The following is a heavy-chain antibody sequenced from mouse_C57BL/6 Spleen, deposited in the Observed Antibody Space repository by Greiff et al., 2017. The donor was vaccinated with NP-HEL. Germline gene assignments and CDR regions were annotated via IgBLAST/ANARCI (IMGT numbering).Heavy chain of an antibody. J-gene: IGHJ2*01. CDR2: IDPSDSYT. CDR3: ARDADYVDYFDY. CDR1: GYTFTSYW. D-gene: IGHD2-4*01. Sequence: QVQLQQPGAELVMPGASVKLSCKASGYTFTSYWMHWVKQRPGQGLERIGEIDPSDSYTNYNQKFKGKSTLTVDKSSSTAYMQLSSLTSEDSAVYYCARDADYVDYFDYWGQGTTLTVSS. V-gene: IGHV1-69*01.